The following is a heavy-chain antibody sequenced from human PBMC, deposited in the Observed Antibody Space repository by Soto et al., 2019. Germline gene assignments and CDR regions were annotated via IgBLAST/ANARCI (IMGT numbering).Heavy chain of an antibody. CDR2: ISASASYT. V-gene: IGHV3-21*01. Sequence: EVQLVESGGGLVKPGDSVRLSCAASGFTFDGFGVKWVRQAPGKGLEWVSSISASASYTHYIDSVRGRFTISRDNDKKSVYLQMNSLRAEDTAVYYCARQGRASMCGLKVRYYYGMDDWGRGTTVIVSS. CDR3: ARQGRASMCGLKVRYYYGMDD. CDR1: GFTFDGFG. D-gene: IGHD2-21*01. J-gene: IGHJ6*02.